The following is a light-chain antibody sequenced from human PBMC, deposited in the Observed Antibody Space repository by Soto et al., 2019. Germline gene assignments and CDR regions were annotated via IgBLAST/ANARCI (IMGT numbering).Light chain of an antibody. Sequence: QSALTQPASVSGSPGQSITISCTGTSSDVGSYNLVSWYQQHPGQAPKLMVYEGSQRPSGVSSRFSGSKAGNTASLTISGLQTEDEADYYCCSYVGRDIVVFGGGTQLTVL. CDR2: EGS. CDR3: CSYVGRDIVV. V-gene: IGLV2-23*01. J-gene: IGLJ2*01. CDR1: SSDVGSYNL.